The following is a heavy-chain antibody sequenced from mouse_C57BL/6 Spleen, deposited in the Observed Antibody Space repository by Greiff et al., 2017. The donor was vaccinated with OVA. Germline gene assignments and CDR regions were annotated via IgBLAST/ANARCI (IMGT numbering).Heavy chain of an antibody. V-gene: IGHV1-4*01. CDR3: ARFPYDYDVGYYAMDY. CDR1: GYTFTSYT. D-gene: IGHD2-4*01. J-gene: IGHJ4*01. CDR2: INPSSGYT. Sequence: QVQLKQSGAELARPGASVKMSCKASGYTFTSYTMHWVKQRPGQGLEWIGYINPSSGYTKYNQKFKDKATLTADKSSSTAYMQLSSLTSEDSAVYYCARFPYDYDVGYYAMDYWGQGTSVTVSS.